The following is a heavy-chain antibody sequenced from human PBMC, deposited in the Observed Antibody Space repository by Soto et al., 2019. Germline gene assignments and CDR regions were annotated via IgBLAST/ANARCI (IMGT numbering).Heavy chain of an antibody. Sequence: AAVKVFCSTAADTCFSCGSSWGLREPIQPREWMAWNSAYNGSTNYAQTHQGRVTTTTHTSRSTAYMKLRSLRSDDTAVYYCATDFHVLKHYAIDIWGQGTMVTVSS. CDR2: NSAYNGST. J-gene: IGHJ3*02. CDR3: ATDFHVLKHYAIDI. D-gene: IGHD1-26*01. CDR1: ADTCFSCG. V-gene: IGHV1-18*01.